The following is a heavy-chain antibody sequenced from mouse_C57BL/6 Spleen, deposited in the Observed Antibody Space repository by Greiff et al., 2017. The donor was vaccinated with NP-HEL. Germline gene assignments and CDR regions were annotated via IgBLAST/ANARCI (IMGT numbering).Heavy chain of an antibody. V-gene: IGHV5-4*03. CDR3: ARAGFSTTVGGGYFDY. CDR1: GFTFSSYA. Sequence: EVMLVESGGGLVKPGGSLKLSCAASGFTFSSYAMSWVRQTPEKRLEWVATISDGGSYTYYPDNVKGRFTISRDNAKNNLYLQMSHLKSEDTAMYYGARAGFSTTVGGGYFDYGGQGTTLTVSS. D-gene: IGHD1-1*01. J-gene: IGHJ2*01. CDR2: ISDGGSYT.